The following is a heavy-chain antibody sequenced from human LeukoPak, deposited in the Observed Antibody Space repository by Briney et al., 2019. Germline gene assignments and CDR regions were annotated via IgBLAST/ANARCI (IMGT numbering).Heavy chain of an antibody. V-gene: IGHV1-46*01. Sequence: ASVKVSCKASGYTFTSYYMHWVRQAPGQGLEWMGIINPSGGSTSYAQKFQGRVTMTRDTSTSTVYMELSSLRSEDTAVYYCARDWGVVVPAASDYYYYYMDVWGKGTTVTVSS. CDR1: GYTFTSYY. CDR3: ARDWGVVVPAASDYYYYYMDV. CDR2: INPSGGST. J-gene: IGHJ6*03. D-gene: IGHD2-2*01.